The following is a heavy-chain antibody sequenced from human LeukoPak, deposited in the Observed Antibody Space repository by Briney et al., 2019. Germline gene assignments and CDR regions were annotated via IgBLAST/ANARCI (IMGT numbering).Heavy chain of an antibody. V-gene: IGHV4-59*01. CDR2: IYYSGST. CDR1: GGSISSYY. D-gene: IGHD6-19*01. CDR3: AREKSSGWAFDI. J-gene: IGHJ3*02. Sequence: ASETLSLTCTVSGGSISSYYWSWIRQPPGKGLEWIGYIYYSGSTNYNPSLKSRVTISVDTSKNQFSLKLSSVTAADTAVYYCAREKSSGWAFDIWGQGTMVTVSS.